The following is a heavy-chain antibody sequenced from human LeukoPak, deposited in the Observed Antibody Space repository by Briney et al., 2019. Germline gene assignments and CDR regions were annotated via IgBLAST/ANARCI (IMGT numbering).Heavy chain of an antibody. CDR1: GFTFSSYG. V-gene: IGHV3-33*01. D-gene: IGHD3-10*01. CDR3: AREGSGID. J-gene: IGHJ4*02. Sequence: GSLRLSCAASGFTFSSYGVHWVRQAPGKGLEWVAVIWYDGSHKYYADSVNGRFTISRDNSKNTLYLQMNSLRAEDTAVYYCAREGSGIDWGQGTLVTVSS. CDR2: IWYDGSHK.